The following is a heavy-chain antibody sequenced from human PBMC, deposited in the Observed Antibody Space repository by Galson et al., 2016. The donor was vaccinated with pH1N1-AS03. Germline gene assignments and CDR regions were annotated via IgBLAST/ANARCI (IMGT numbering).Heavy chain of an antibody. CDR3: ARDESGYMY. CDR2: ISGYDGHT. Sequence: SVKVSCKASGYTFVNYGISWVRRAPGQGLEWMGWISGYDGHTGYAQKFQGRVTMTTDTSTNTDYMELRSRTSDDTAVYYCARDESGYMYWGQGTLVTVSS. J-gene: IGHJ4*02. CDR1: GYTFVNYG. V-gene: IGHV1-18*01. D-gene: IGHD3-3*01.